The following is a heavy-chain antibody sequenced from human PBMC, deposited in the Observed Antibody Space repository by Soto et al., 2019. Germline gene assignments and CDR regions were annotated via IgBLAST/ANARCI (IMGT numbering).Heavy chain of an antibody. Sequence: SETLSLTCTVSGGYISSYYWSWIRQPPGKGLEWIGYIYYSGSTNYNPSLKSRVTISVDTSKNQFSLKLSSVTAADTAVYYCARGRAAGTYYYYYYYMDVWGKGTTVTVSS. V-gene: IGHV4-59*01. J-gene: IGHJ6*03. CDR1: GGYISSYY. CDR3: ARGRAAGTYYYYYYYMDV. D-gene: IGHD6-13*01. CDR2: IYYSGST.